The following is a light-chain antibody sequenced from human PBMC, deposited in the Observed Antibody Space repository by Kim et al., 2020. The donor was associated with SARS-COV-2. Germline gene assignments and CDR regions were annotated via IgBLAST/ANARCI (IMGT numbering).Light chain of an antibody. CDR1: QSVSSN. V-gene: IGKV3-15*01. CDR2: GAS. Sequence: EIVMTQSPATLSVSPGERATLSCRASQSVSSNLAWYQQKPGQAPRLLMYGASTRATGIPGSFSGSGSGTEFTLTISSLQSEDFAFYYCQQYNSWPLTFGGGTKVDIK. J-gene: IGKJ4*01. CDR3: QQYNSWPLT.